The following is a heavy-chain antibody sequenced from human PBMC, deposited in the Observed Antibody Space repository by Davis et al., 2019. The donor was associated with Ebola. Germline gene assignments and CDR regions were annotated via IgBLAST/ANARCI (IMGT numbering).Heavy chain of an antibody. CDR2: ISDDGGT. Sequence: GESLKISCAASGFTVSTYYMNWVRQAPGKGLEWVSVISDDGGTYYADSVKGRFTISRDNPRNMLYLQMNSLRAEETALYYCARRYSSSWFFDYWGQGTLVTVSS. V-gene: IGHV3-53*01. D-gene: IGHD6-13*01. J-gene: IGHJ4*02. CDR3: ARRYSSSWFFDY. CDR1: GFTVSTYY.